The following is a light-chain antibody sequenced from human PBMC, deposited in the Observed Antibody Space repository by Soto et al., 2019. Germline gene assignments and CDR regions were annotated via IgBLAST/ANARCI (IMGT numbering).Light chain of an antibody. CDR3: QQRDNWPWT. V-gene: IGKV3-11*01. Sequence: EIVLTQSPATLSLSPGERATLSCRASQSVRSNLAWYQHKPGQAPRLLIYDVSNRATGIPGRFSGSGFGTDFPLTISHVEPEDFAVYYCQQRDNWPWTFGQGAKVEIK. J-gene: IGKJ1*01. CDR2: DVS. CDR1: QSVRSN.